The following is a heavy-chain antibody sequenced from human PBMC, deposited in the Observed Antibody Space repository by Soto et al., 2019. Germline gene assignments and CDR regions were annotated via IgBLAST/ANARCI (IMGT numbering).Heavy chain of an antibody. V-gene: IGHV3-23*01. D-gene: IGHD3-10*01. CDR1: GFTFSSYA. Sequence: GGSLRLSCAASGFTFSSYAMSWVRQAPGKGLEWVSAISGSGGSTYYADSVKGRFTISRDNSKNTLYLQMNSLRAEDTAVYYYAKPFLWFGPAPFDYWGQGTLVTSPQ. CDR2: ISGSGGST. CDR3: AKPFLWFGPAPFDY. J-gene: IGHJ4*02.